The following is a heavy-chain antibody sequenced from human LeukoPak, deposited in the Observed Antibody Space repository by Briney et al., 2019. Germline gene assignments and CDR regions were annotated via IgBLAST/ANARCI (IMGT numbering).Heavy chain of an antibody. D-gene: IGHD6-13*01. Sequence: GASVKVSCKASGYTFTSYDINWVRQATGQGLEWMGWMNPNSGNTGYAQKFQGRVTMTRNTSISTAYMELSSLRSEDTAVYYCARASSWYEGNYFDYWGQGTLVTVSS. CDR1: GYTFTSYD. V-gene: IGHV1-8*01. CDR3: ARASSWYEGNYFDY. J-gene: IGHJ4*02. CDR2: MNPNSGNT.